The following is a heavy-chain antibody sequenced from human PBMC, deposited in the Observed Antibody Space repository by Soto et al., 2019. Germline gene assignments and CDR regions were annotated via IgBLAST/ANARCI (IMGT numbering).Heavy chain of an antibody. D-gene: IGHD1-1*01. CDR1: GGSISSGGYY. Sequence: QLQLQASGSGLVKPSQTLSLTCAVSGGSISSGGYYWIWIRQPPGKGLEWIGYIYHSGSTYYNPSLKSRVTIAVDRSKNQFYLKLSSVNAADTAVYYCARGPIRLENYYYYGMDVWGQGTTVTASS. V-gene: IGHV4-30-2*01. CDR3: ARGPIRLENYYYYGMDV. CDR2: IYHSGST. J-gene: IGHJ6*02.